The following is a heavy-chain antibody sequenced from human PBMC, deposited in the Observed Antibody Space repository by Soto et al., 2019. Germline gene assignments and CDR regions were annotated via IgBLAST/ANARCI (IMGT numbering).Heavy chain of an antibody. V-gene: IGHV4-59*01. J-gene: IGHJ5*02. D-gene: IGHD2-15*01. Sequence: SETLSLTCTVSGGSISSYYWSWIRQPPGKGLEWIGYIYYSGSTNYNPSLKSRVTISVDTSKNQFSLKLSSVTAADTAVYYCARHMGCSGGSCYSDWFDPWGQGTLVTVSS. CDR1: GGSISSYY. CDR3: ARHMGCSGGSCYSDWFDP. CDR2: IYYSGST.